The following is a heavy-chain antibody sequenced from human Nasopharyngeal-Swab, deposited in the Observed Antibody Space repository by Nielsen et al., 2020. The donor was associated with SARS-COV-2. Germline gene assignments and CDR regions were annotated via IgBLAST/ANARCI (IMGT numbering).Heavy chain of an antibody. CDR2: INSDGSGA. CDR3: AKGSYYPSYYFDY. J-gene: IGHJ4*02. V-gene: IGHV3-74*01. D-gene: IGHD1-26*01. CDR1: GFTFSSYW. Sequence: GGSLRLSCAASGFTFSSYWMHWVRHAPGKGLVWVSHINSDGSGASYADSVKGRFTLSRDSSKSTLYLQMSSLRAEDTAVYYCAKGSYYPSYYFDYWGQGALVSVSS.